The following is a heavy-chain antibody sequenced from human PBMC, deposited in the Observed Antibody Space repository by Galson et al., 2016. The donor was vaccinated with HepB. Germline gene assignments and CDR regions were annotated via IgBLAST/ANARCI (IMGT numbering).Heavy chain of an antibody. Sequence: SVPVSCKASGYTFTSYGISWVRQAPGQGLEWMGWISAYNGNTNYAQNHQGRVTMTTDTSTNTAYMERRSLRSDDTAVYYCARPTYDNAYWGQGTLVTVPS. V-gene: IGHV1-18*01. CDR1: GYTFTSYG. CDR2: ISAYNGNT. CDR3: ARPTYDNAY. D-gene: IGHD3-16*01. J-gene: IGHJ4*02.